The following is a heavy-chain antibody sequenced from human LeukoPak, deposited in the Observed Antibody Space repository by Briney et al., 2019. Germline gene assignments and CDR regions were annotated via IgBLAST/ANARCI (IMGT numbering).Heavy chain of an antibody. CDR3: ARGGGSFSDVGPTFDP. CDR1: GYTFTGYC. J-gene: IGHJ5*02. CDR2: INPNSGGT. D-gene: IGHD3-16*01. V-gene: IGHV1-2*06. Sequence: ASVKVSCKASGYTFTGYCMHWVRQAPGQGREWMGRINPNSGGTNYAQKFQGRVNMTRDTSISTAYMELSRLRSDDTAVYYCARGGGSFSDVGPTFDPWGQGTLVTVSS.